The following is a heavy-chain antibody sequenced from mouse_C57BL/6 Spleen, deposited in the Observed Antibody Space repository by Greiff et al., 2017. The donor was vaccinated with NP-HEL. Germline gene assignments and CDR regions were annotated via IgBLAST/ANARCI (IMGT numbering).Heavy chain of an antibody. Sequence: VQLQQSGAELVRPGTSVKVSCKASGYAFTNYLIEWVKQRPGQGLEWIGVINPGSGGTNYNEKFKDKATLTADKSSSTAYMQLSSLTSEDSAVYFCARGGDYVSMDYWGQGTSVTVSS. CDR3: ARGGDYVSMDY. J-gene: IGHJ4*01. CDR2: INPGSGGT. CDR1: GYAFTNYL. D-gene: IGHD2-4*01. V-gene: IGHV1-54*01.